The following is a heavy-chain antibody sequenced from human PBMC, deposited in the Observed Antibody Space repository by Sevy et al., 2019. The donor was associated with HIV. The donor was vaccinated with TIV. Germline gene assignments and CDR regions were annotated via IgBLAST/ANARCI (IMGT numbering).Heavy chain of an antibody. V-gene: IGHV3-23*01. CDR3: AKDIDSSGYYYFDY. D-gene: IGHD6-19*01. J-gene: IGHJ4*02. CDR2: ISGSGGST. Sequence: AGCLRLSCAASGFSFSSYAMSWVRQAPGKGLEWVSGISGSGGSTYYADSVKGRFTISRDNSKNTLYLQMNSLRAEDTALYYCAKDIDSSGYYYFDYWGQGTLVTVSS. CDR1: GFSFSSYA.